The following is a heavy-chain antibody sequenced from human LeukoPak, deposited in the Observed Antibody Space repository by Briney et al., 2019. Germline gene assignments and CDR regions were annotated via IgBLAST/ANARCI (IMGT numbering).Heavy chain of an antibody. Sequence: PGGSLRLSCAASGFTLNNYWMHWVRQAPGEGLVWVSRIKTDGIATAYADSVKGRFTISRDSSKNTLYLQLNSLRAEDTAVYYCAKDRGKASPGRYYFDYWGQGTLVTVSS. J-gene: IGHJ4*02. CDR3: AKDRGKASPGRYYFDY. CDR1: GFTLNNYW. V-gene: IGHV3-74*01. CDR2: IKTDGIAT. D-gene: IGHD3-16*01.